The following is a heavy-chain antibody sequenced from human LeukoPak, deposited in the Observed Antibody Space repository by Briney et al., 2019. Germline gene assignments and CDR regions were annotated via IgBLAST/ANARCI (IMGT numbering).Heavy chain of an antibody. CDR3: ARDEVELRFLEWLWDFDY. D-gene: IGHD3-3*01. V-gene: IGHV1-69*04. Sequence: VASVKVSCKASGGTFSSYAISWVRQAPGQGLEWMGRIIPILGIANYAQKFQGRVTITADKSTSTAYMELSSLRSEDTAVYYCARDEVELRFLEWLWDFDYWGQGTLVTVSS. CDR2: IIPILGIA. J-gene: IGHJ4*02. CDR1: GGTFSSYA.